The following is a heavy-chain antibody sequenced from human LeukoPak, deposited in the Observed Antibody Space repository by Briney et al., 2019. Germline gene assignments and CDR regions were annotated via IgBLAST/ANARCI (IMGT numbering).Heavy chain of an antibody. CDR1: GLSVSSNY. CDR3: ARDAHGSYDS. J-gene: IGHJ5*01. Sequence: HAGGSLRLSCAVSGLSVSSNYMWWVRQAPGKGLEWVGRSRSKPESYTTEYAASVKGRFTILRDDSKNSLYLQMNSLKTEDTAVYYCARDAHGSYDSWGQGALVTVSS. D-gene: IGHD1-26*01. V-gene: IGHV3-72*01. CDR2: SRSKPESYTT.